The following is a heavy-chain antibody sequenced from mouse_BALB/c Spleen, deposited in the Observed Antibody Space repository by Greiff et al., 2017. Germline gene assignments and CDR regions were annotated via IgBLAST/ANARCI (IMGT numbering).Heavy chain of an antibody. CDR2: ISSGSSTI. CDR1: GFTFSSFG. V-gene: IGHV5-17*02. Sequence: DVKLVESGGGLVKPGGSLKLSCAASGFTFSSFGMHWVRQAPEKGLEWVAYISSGSSTIYYADTVKGRFTISRDNPKNTLFLQMTSLRSEDTAMYYCARSQYYFDYWGQGTTLTVSS. J-gene: IGHJ2*01. CDR3: ARSQYYFDY.